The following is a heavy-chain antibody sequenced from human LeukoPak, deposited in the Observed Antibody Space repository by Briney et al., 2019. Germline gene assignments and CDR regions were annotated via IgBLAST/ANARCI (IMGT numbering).Heavy chain of an antibody. CDR3: ARDPGGLAVAGSDY. CDR1: GFTFSSYW. CDR2: IKQDGSEK. V-gene: IGHV3-7*01. D-gene: IGHD6-19*01. Sequence: GGSLRLSCAASGFTFSSYWMSWVRQAPGKGLEWVANIKQDGSEKYYVDSVKGRFTISRDNAENSLYLQMNSLRAEDTAVYYCARDPGGLAVAGSDYWGQGTLVTVSS. J-gene: IGHJ4*02.